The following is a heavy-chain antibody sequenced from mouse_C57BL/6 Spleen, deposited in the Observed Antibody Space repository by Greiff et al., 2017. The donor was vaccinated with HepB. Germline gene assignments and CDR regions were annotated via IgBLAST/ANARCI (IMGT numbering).Heavy chain of an antibody. CDR2: IYPGSGNT. CDR1: GYTFTDYY. J-gene: IGHJ2*01. D-gene: IGHD1-1*01. CDR3: ARTPPITTVVAHFDY. V-gene: IGHV1-84*01. Sequence: LMESGPELVKPGASVKISCKASGYTFTDYYINWVKQRPGQGLQWIGWIYPGSGNTNYNEKFKGKATLTVDTSSSTAYMQLSSLTSEDSAVYFCARTPPITTVVAHFDYWGQGTTLTVSS.